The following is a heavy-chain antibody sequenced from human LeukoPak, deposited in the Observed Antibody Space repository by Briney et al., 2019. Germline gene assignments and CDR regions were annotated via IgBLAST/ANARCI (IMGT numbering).Heavy chain of an antibody. CDR1: GGTFSSYA. V-gene: IGHV1-69*05. D-gene: IGHD4-17*01. CDR2: IIPIFGTA. CDR3: ARTPINDYGDYLADY. J-gene: IGHJ4*02. Sequence: SVKVSCKASGGTFSSYAISWVRQAPGQGLGWMGRIIPIFGTANYAQKFQGRVTITTDESTSTAYMELSSLRSEDTAVYYCARTPINDYGDYLADYWGQGTLVTVSS.